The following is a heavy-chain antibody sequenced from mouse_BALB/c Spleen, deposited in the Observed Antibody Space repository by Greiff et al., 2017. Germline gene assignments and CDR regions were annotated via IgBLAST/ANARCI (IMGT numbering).Heavy chain of an antibody. V-gene: IGHV5-6-4*01. D-gene: IGHD1-1*01. Sequence: EVKLVESGGGLVKPGGSPKLSCAPPASTFSSYTLSWVRQTPEKRLEWVATISSGGSYIYYPDSVKGRFTIARDNAKNTLYLQMSSLKSKDTAMYDCTRDNYGRLDYWGQGTTLTVSS. CDR1: ASTFSSYT. J-gene: IGHJ2*01. CDR3: TRDNYGRLDY. CDR2: ISSGGSYI.